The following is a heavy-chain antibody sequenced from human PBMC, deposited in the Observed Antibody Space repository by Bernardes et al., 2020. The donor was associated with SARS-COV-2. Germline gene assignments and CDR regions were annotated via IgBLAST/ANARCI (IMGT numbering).Heavy chain of an antibody. V-gene: IGHV4-59*01. J-gene: IGHJ4*02. Sequence: SETLSLTCTVSGCSISSYYWSWIRQPPGKGLEWIGYIYYSGSTNYNPSLKSRVTISVDTSKNQFSLKLSSVTAADTAVYYCARGGNHKGYSYGYFDYWGQGTLVTVSS. CDR3: ARGGNHKGYSYGYFDY. CDR2: IYYSGST. D-gene: IGHD5-18*01. CDR1: GCSISSYY.